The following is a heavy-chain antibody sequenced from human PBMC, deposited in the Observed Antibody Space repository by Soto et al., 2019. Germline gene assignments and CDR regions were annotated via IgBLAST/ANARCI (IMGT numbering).Heavy chain of an antibody. D-gene: IGHD6-13*01. Sequence: PXVCLRLSCAACGLTFSSYGKHWVRQAPGKGLEWVAVISYDGSNKYYADSVKGRFTISRDNSKNTLYLQMNSLRAEDTAVYYCAKDVAAAAPYYYYGMDVWGQGTTVTVSS. CDR3: AKDVAAAAPYYYYGMDV. CDR2: ISYDGSNK. CDR1: GLTFSSYG. J-gene: IGHJ6*02. V-gene: IGHV3-30*18.